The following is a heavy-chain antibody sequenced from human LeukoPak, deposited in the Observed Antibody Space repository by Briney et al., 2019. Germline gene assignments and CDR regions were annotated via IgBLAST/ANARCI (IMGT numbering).Heavy chain of an antibody. CDR3: ARRTAAAGLDY. Sequence: PSETLSLTCTVSGGSISSYYWSWIRQPPGKGLEWIGYIYYSGSTNYNPSLKSRVTISVDTSKNQFSLKLSSVTAADTAVYYCARRTAAAGLDYWGQGTLVTVS. CDR2: IYYSGST. J-gene: IGHJ4*02. D-gene: IGHD6-13*01. CDR1: GGSISSYY. V-gene: IGHV4-59*08.